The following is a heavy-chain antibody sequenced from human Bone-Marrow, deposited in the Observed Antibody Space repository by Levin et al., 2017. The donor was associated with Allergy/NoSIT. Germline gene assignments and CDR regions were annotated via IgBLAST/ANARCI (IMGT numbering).Heavy chain of an antibody. CDR1: GGSISGYY. J-gene: IGHJ5*02. CDR3: ARGGTNDVPYEYNWFDP. CDR2: IYSSGST. D-gene: IGHD2-8*01. Sequence: SETLSLTCNVFGGSISGYYLSWIRQPPGKGLEWIGYIYSSGSTNYNPSLKSRVTISVDTSKNQFSLRLTSVTAADTAVYYCARGGTNDVPYEYNWFDPWGQGTLVTVSS. V-gene: IGHV4-59*01.